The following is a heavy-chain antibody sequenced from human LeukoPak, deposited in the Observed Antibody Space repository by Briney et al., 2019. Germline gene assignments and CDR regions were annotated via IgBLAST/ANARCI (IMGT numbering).Heavy chain of an antibody. CDR1: GFTFSSYW. Sequence: GGSLRLSCAASGFTFSSYWMTWVRQTPGKGLEWVALIKQDGSQKYYVDSVRGRFTISRDNANNSLFLQMNSLRAEDTAVYYCAREPTYYYGSGSWIWGQGTLVTVSS. V-gene: IGHV3-7*01. D-gene: IGHD3-10*01. CDR3: AREPTYYYGSGSWI. J-gene: IGHJ4*02. CDR2: IKQDGSQK.